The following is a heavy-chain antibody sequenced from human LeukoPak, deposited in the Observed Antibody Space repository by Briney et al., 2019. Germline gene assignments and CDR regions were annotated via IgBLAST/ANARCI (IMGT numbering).Heavy chain of an antibody. V-gene: IGHV3-66*01. CDR2: IYSGGGT. Sequence: GGSLRLSCAASGFTVSSNYMSWVRQAPGKGLEWVSVIYSGGGTYYADSVKGRFTISRDNSKNTLYLQINSLRAEDTAVYYCARDLGSGFLQFDYWGQRTLVTVSS. D-gene: IGHD6-19*01. CDR1: GFTVSSNY. CDR3: ARDLGSGFLQFDY. J-gene: IGHJ4*02.